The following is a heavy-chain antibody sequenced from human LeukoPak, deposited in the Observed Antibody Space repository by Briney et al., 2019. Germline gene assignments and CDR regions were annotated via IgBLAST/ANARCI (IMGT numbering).Heavy chain of an antibody. CDR3: ATVSLTGTDAFDI. Sequence: ASVKVSCKVSGYTLTELSMHWMRQAPGKGLEWMGGFDPEEGETIHAQKFQGRVTMTEDTSTDTAYLELSSLRSEDTAVYYCATVSLTGTDAFDIWGQGTMVTVSS. CDR2: FDPEEGET. J-gene: IGHJ3*02. D-gene: IGHD3-9*01. CDR1: GYTLTELS. V-gene: IGHV1-24*01.